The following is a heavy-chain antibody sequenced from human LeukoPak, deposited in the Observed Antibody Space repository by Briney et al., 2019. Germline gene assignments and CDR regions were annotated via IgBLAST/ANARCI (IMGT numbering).Heavy chain of an antibody. Sequence: SETLSLTCTSSGVSITSYYWSWIRQPPGKGLVWIGYIYYSGSTNYNPSLKSRVTISVDTSKNQFSLKLNSVTAADTAVYYCARGGGSYDFDYWGQGTLVTVSS. CDR1: GVSITSYY. J-gene: IGHJ4*02. V-gene: IGHV4-59*01. D-gene: IGHD1-26*01. CDR3: ARGGGSYDFDY. CDR2: IYYSGST.